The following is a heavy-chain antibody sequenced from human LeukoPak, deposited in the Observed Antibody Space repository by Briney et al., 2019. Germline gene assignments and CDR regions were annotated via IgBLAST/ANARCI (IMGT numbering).Heavy chain of an antibody. CDR2: IRSKANSYAT. J-gene: IGHJ4*02. CDR1: GFTFSGSA. D-gene: IGHD3-3*01. V-gene: IGHV3-73*01. Sequence: PGGSLRLSCAASGFTFSGSAMHWVRQASGKGLEWVGRIRSKANSYATAYAASVKGRFTISRDDSKNTAYLQMNSLKTEDTAVYYCTRTGYDFWSGYCTQYYFDYWGQGTLVTVSS. CDR3: TRTGYDFWSGYCTQYYFDY.